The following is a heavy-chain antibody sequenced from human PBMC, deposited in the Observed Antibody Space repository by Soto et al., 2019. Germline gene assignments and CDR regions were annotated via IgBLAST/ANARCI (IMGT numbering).Heavy chain of an antibody. CDR3: ARGSFGYCSSTSCFGSPGWFDP. CDR1: GYTFTSYG. Sequence: QVPLVQSGAEVKKPGASVKVSCKASGYTFTSYGISWVRQAPGQGLEWMGWISAYNGNTNYAQKLQGRVTMTTDTSTSTAYMELRSLRSDDTAVYYCARGSFGYCSSTSCFGSPGWFDPWGQGTLVTVSS. CDR2: ISAYNGNT. V-gene: IGHV1-18*01. D-gene: IGHD2-2*01. J-gene: IGHJ5*02.